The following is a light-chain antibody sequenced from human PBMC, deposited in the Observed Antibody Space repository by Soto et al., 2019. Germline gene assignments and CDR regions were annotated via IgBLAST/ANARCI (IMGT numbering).Light chain of an antibody. J-gene: IGKJ1*01. V-gene: IGKV3-15*01. CDR3: QQYNTWLWT. CDR2: GAS. CDR1: QSVNAN. Sequence: EVVMTQSPATLSVSPGERATLSCRASQSVNANLAWYQQKPGQATRLLIHGASNRAPGIPARFSGSGFGTEFMLTISSLQSEDFAVYYCQQYNTWLWTFGQGTKVEI.